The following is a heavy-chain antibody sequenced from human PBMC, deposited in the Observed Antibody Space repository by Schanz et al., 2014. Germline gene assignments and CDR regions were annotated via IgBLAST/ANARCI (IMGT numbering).Heavy chain of an antibody. CDR2: IYSGDNT. CDR1: GFTVTSYY. D-gene: IGHD2-15*01. J-gene: IGHJ4*02. CDR3: AKVREWWPYYFDY. V-gene: IGHV3-53*01. Sequence: EMQLVESEGGLIQPGGSLRLSCAASGFTVTSYYMSWVRQAPGKGLEWVSVIYSGDNTYYADSVKGRFTISRDNSKNTVYLQMNSLRAEDTAVYYCAKVREWWPYYFDYWGQGTLVTVSS.